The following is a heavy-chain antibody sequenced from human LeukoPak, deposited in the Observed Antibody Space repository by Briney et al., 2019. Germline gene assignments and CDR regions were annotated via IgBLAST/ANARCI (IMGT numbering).Heavy chain of an antibody. V-gene: IGHV4-59*08. J-gene: IGHJ4*02. CDR3: ARQGESPTTVKR. CDR2: IYYSGSS. CDR1: GGSISSYY. Sequence: PSETLSLTCTVSGGSISSYYWSWIRQPPGKGLEWIGYIYYSGSSNYNPSLKSRVTISIDTSENQFSLKLSSVTAADTAVYYCARQGESPTTVKRWGQGTLVTVSS. D-gene: IGHD4-17*01.